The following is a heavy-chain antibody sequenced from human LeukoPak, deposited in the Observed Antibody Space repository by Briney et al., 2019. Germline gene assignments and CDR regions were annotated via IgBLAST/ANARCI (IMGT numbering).Heavy chain of an antibody. CDR2: ISSSSSYI. Sequence: GGSLRLSCAASGFTFSSYSMNWVRQAPGKGLEWVSSISSSSSYIYYADSVKGRFTISRDNAKNTLYLQMNSLRAEDTAVYYCAKDQGLDYYGSGSSGNEWNYWGQGTLVTVSS. V-gene: IGHV3-21*04. CDR3: AKDQGLDYYGSGSSGNEWNY. D-gene: IGHD3-10*01. CDR1: GFTFSSYS. J-gene: IGHJ4*02.